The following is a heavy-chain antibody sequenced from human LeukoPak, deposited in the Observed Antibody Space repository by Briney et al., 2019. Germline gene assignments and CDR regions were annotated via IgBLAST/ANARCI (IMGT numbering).Heavy chain of an antibody. CDR3: ARSLRGYSYGYLAY. Sequence: ETLSLTCTVSGGSISSYYWSWIRQPPGKGLEWIGYIYYSGSTNYNPSLKSRVTISVDTSKNQFSLKLSSVTAADTAVYYCARSLRGYSYGYLAYWGQGTLVTVSS. V-gene: IGHV4-59*01. J-gene: IGHJ4*02. CDR2: IYYSGST. D-gene: IGHD5-18*01. CDR1: GGSISSYY.